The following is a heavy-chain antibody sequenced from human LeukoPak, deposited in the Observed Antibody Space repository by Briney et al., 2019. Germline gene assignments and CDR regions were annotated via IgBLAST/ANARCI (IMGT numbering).Heavy chain of an antibody. CDR2: IYYSGST. J-gene: IGHJ4*02. Sequence: SETLSLTCTVSGGSISSYYWSWIRQPPGKGLEWIGYIYYSGSTNYNPSLKSRVTISVDTSKNQFSLTLSSVTAADTAVYYCAREGGYSYGYLDYWGQGTLVTVSS. D-gene: IGHD5-18*01. CDR3: AREGGYSYGYLDY. CDR1: GGSISSYY. V-gene: IGHV4-59*01.